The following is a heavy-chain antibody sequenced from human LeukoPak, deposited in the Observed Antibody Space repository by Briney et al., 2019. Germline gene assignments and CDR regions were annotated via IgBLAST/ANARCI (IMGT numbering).Heavy chain of an antibody. D-gene: IGHD6-13*01. Sequence: SEPLSLTCAVYGDSFSGHYWSWIRQPPGKGLEWIGEITDGGRTSYSPSLKSRATISVVPSQRQFSLELGSVTAADTAIYYCVRRSRVAMPNALDLISDFWGQGTLVTVSS. CDR1: GDSFSGHY. V-gene: IGHV4-34*01. CDR3: VRRSRVAMPNALDLISDF. J-gene: IGHJ4*02. CDR2: ITDGGRT.